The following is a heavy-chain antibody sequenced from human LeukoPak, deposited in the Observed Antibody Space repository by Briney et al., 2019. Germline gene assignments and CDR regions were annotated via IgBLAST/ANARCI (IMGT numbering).Heavy chain of an antibody. CDR1: GFTFSSYA. CDR3: ARDHIAAAGTGAFDI. CDR2: ISYDGSNK. J-gene: IGHJ3*02. D-gene: IGHD6-13*01. Sequence: GGFLRLSCAASGFTFSSYAMHWVRQAPGKGLEWVAVISYDGSNKYYADSVKGRFTISRDNAKNSLFLQVNSLRAEDTAVYYCARDHIAAAGTGAFDIWGQGTMVIVSS. V-gene: IGHV3-30-3*01.